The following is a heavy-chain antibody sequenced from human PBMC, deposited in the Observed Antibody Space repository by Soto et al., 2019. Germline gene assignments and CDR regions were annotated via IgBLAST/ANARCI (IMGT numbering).Heavy chain of an antibody. D-gene: IGHD2-2*01. Sequence: QVQLQESGPGLVKPSQTLSLTCTVSGGFISSGGYYWAWIRQHPGKGLEWIGYIYYSGSTYYNPALKSRVTISVDTSKNQFSLKLSSVTAADTAVYYCARESCSTSCPIDVWGQGTTVTVSS. CDR1: GGFISSGGYY. J-gene: IGHJ6*02. CDR3: ARESCSTSCPIDV. V-gene: IGHV4-31*03. CDR2: IYYSGST.